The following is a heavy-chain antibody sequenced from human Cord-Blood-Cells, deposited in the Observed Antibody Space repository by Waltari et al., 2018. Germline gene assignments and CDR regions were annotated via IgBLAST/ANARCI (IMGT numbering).Heavy chain of an antibody. D-gene: IGHD2-21*02. CDR2: IIPILGTA. CDR1: GGTFSSYA. V-gene: IGHV1-69*06. CDR3: ARLTVVTPELWFDP. J-gene: IGHJ5*02. Sequence: QVQLVQSGAEVKKPGSSVKVSCKASGGTFSSYAISWVRQAPGQGREWMGGIIPILGTANYAQKFQGRVTITADKSTSTAYMELISLGSKDTALYYCARLTVVTPELWFDPWGQGTLVTVSS.